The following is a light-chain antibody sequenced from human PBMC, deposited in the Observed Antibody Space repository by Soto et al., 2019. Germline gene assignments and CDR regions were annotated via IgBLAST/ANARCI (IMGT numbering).Light chain of an antibody. CDR1: QGIRNH. CDR3: QQSYSTPWT. V-gene: IGKV3-15*01. J-gene: IGKJ5*01. CDR2: YGS. Sequence: IVMTQSPATLSVSPGERVTFSCRASQGIRNHLAWYQHKPGQAPRLLISYGSAGATGIPARFSGSGSGTDFTLTISSLQPEDFATYYCQQSYSTPWTFGQGTRLEIK.